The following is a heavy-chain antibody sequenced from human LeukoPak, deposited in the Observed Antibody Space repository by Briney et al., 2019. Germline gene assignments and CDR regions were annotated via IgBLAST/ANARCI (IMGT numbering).Heavy chain of an antibody. CDR2: INSDGSTT. Sequence: GGSLRLSCATSGFTFGYYEMNWVRQAPGKGLVWVSRINSDGSTTSYADPVKGRFTISRDNAKNTLFLQMNSLRAEDAAVYYCARRSAAKDAFDIWGQGTMVTVSS. D-gene: IGHD6-25*01. CDR1: GFTFGYYE. CDR3: ARRSAAKDAFDI. V-gene: IGHV3-74*01. J-gene: IGHJ3*02.